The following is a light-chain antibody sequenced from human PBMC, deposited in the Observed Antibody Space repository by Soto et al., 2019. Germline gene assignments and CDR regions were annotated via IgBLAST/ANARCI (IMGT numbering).Light chain of an antibody. J-gene: IGKJ3*01. V-gene: IGKV3-11*01. CDR2: DAS. CDR1: QSVSSY. Sequence: EIVLTQSPATLSLSPGERATLSCRARQSVSSYLACYQQKPGQAPRLLIYDASNRATGIPARFSGSGSGTDFTLTISSLEPEDFAVYYCQQRSKGFGPGTKVDIK. CDR3: QQRSKG.